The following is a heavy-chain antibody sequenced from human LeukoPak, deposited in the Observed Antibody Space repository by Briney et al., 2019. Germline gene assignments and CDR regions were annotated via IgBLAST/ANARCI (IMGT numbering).Heavy chain of an antibody. V-gene: IGHV4-38-2*02. J-gene: IGHJ3*02. CDR2: IFHSGST. CDR3: ARANYYDNSGYSRGAFDI. Sequence: PLETLSLTCSVSGFSGCSISSGFYWGWIRQPPGKGLEWIGSIFHSGSTYYNPSLKSRVTISVDTSKNQFSLKLSSVTAADTALYYCARANYYDNSGYSRGAFDIWGQGTMVTVSS. CDR1: GFSGCSISSGFY. D-gene: IGHD3-22*01.